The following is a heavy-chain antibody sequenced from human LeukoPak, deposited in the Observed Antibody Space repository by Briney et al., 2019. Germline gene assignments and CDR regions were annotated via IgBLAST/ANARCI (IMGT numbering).Heavy chain of an antibody. V-gene: IGHV3-23*01. D-gene: IGHD4-23*01. Sequence: QPGGSLRLSCAASGFTFSSSAMSWVRQAPGKGLEWVSGISASGSSTYYTDSVKGRFTISRDNSKNTLSLQVNSLRAEDTAIYYCAKNQGYGGNSPFDYWGLGILVTVSS. CDR1: GFTFSSSA. J-gene: IGHJ4*02. CDR2: ISASGSST. CDR3: AKNQGYGGNSPFDY.